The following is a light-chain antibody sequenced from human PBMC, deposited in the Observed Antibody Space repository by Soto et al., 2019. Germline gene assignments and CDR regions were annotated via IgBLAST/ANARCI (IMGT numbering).Light chain of an antibody. V-gene: IGKV1-39*01. CDR1: QSISSY. CDR2: AAS. Sequence: DIPMTQAPSSLSAPVGDRVTITCRASQSISSYLNWYQQKPGKAPKLLIYAASSLQSGVPSRFSGSGSGTDFTLTISSLQPEDFATYYCQQSYSTPLFTFGPGTKVDIK. J-gene: IGKJ3*01. CDR3: QQSYSTPLFT.